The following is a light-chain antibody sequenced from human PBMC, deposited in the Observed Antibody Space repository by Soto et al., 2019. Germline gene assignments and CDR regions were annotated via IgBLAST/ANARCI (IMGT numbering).Light chain of an antibody. CDR3: QQYNNSPHT. J-gene: IGKJ1*01. CDR2: AAS. CDR1: QSVSSN. Sequence: DIEMTQSPATLSASPGERATLSCRASQSVSSNLAWYQQKPGKAPRLLISAASTMATGIPARFSGSGSGTEFTLTISSLQSADFALYYCQQYNNSPHTFGQGTKVEIK. V-gene: IGKV3-15*01.